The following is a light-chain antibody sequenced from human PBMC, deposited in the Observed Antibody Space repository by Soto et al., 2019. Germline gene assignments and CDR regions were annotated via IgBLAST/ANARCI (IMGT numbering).Light chain of an antibody. J-gene: IGLJ2*01. V-gene: IGLV1-47*01. CDR1: SSNLGTNY. CDR3: AAWDNSLSVL. CDR2: RND. Sequence: QSVLTQPPSASGAPGQRVTISCSGSSSNLGTNYVYWYQHLPGAAPKLLIYRNDQRPSGVPDRFSGSKSGTSASLAISGLRSEDEDDYYCAAWDNSLSVLFGGGTKLTVL.